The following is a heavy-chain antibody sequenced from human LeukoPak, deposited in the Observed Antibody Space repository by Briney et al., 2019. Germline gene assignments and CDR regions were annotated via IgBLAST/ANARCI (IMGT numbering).Heavy chain of an antibody. CDR2: IYSSGST. Sequence: SETLSLTCTVSSYSISSGYYWGWIRQPPGKGLEWIGSIYSSGSTYYNASLQSRVTISIETSKNQISLRPNSVTAADTAMYYCAKSGGYGLIDYWGQGTLVTVSS. J-gene: IGHJ4*02. V-gene: IGHV4-38-2*02. CDR3: AKSGGYGLIDY. D-gene: IGHD1-26*01. CDR1: SYSISSGYY.